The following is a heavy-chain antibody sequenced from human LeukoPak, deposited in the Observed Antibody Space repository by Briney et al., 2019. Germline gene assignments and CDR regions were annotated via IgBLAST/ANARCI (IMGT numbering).Heavy chain of an antibody. J-gene: IGHJ6*04. CDR1: GFTFSSYW. V-gene: IGHV3-7*01. D-gene: IGHD6-13*01. CDR3: ARDARAAAGNYYYYYGMDV. CDR2: IKQDGSEK. Sequence: GGSLRLSCTASGFTFSSYWMSWVRQAPGKGLEWVANIKQDGSEKYYVDSVKGRFTISRDNAKNSLYLQMNSLRAEDTAVYYFARDARAAAGNYYYYYGMDVWGEGTTVTVSS.